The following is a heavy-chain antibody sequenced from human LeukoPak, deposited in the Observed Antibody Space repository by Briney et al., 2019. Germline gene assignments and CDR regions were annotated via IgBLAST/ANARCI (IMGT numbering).Heavy chain of an antibody. D-gene: IGHD3-3*01. CDR3: ARGHDFWSGYYTGVDY. CDR1: GYTFTGYY. CDR2: INPNSGGT. J-gene: IGHJ4*02. V-gene: IGHV1-2*06. Sequence: GASVKVSCKASGYTFTGYYMHWVRQAPGQGLEWMGRINPNSGGTNYAQKFQGRVTMTRDTSISTAYMELSRLRSDDTAVYYCARGHDFWSGYYTGVDYWGQGTLVTVSS.